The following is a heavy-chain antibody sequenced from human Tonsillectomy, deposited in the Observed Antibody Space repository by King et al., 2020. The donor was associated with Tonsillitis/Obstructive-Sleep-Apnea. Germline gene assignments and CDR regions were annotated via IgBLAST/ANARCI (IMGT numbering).Heavy chain of an antibody. CDR3: ARRSSASISNWFDP. D-gene: IGHD6-6*01. J-gene: IGHJ5*02. CDR2: IRTKANSYAT. CDR1: GFTFSGSA. V-gene: IGHV3-73*02. Sequence: VQLVESGGGLVQPGGSLKLSCVASGFTFSGSAMHWVRQASGKGLEWVGRIRTKANSYATTYAASVKSRFTISRDDSKNTAYLQMNSLKTEDTAVYYCARRSSASISNWFDPWGQGTLVTVSS.